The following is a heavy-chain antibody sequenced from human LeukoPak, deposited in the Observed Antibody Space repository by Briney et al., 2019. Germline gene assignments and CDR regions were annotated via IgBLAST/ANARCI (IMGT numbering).Heavy chain of an antibody. J-gene: IGHJ6*02. CDR3: ARSRPPLYRSGYYYRYYYYGMDV. CDR2: INHSGST. Sequence: SETLSLTCAVYGGSFSGYYWSWIRQPPGKGLEWIGAINHSGSTNYNPSLKSRVTISVDTSKNQFSLKLSSVTAADTAVYYCARSRPPLYRSGYYYRYYYYGMDVRGQGTTVTVSS. V-gene: IGHV4-34*01. D-gene: IGHD3-22*01. CDR1: GGSFSGYY.